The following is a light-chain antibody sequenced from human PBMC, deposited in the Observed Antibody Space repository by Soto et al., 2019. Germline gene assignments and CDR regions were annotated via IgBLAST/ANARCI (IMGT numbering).Light chain of an antibody. Sequence: DIVMTQSPLSLPVTPGEPASISCRSSQSLLHSNGYNYLDWYLQKPGQSPQLLIYLGSNRASGVPDRFSGSGSGTDFTLKISRVEAEDVGLYYCMQPLQSWTFGQGTKVEIK. J-gene: IGKJ1*01. CDR2: LGS. CDR1: QSLLHSNGYNY. V-gene: IGKV2-28*01. CDR3: MQPLQSWT.